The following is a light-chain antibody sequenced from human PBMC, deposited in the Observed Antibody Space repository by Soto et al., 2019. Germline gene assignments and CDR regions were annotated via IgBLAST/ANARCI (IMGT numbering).Light chain of an antibody. CDR3: SSYTSSSTEV. J-gene: IGLJ1*01. V-gene: IGLV2-14*01. Sequence: QSALTQPASVSGSPGQSIAISCTGTSSDVGGYNYVSWYQQHPGKAPKLIIYDVSSRPSGVSNRFSGSKSGNTASLTISGLQAEYEADYYCSSYTSSSTEVFGTGTKVT. CDR2: DVS. CDR1: SSDVGGYNY.